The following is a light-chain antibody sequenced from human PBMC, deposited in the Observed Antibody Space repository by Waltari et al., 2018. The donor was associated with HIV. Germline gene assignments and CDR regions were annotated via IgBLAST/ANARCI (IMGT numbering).Light chain of an antibody. CDR1: QGINKY. V-gene: IGKV1-39*01. Sequence: DIQPTQSPSSLSASVGDRFTIACRASQGINKYLNWYRQKPVKALELLFYAAVNLQSGVPSRFSVRGSGTDFNLTITSLQPEDFATYCCQQTYSTPTTFVQGTKLE. CDR3: QQTYSTPTT. J-gene: IGKJ2*01. CDR2: AAV.